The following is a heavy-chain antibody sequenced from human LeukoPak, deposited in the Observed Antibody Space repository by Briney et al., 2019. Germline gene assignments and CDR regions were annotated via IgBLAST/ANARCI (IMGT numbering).Heavy chain of an antibody. CDR2: INPNSGGT. CDR3: ARENKVNHAAHY. Sequence: AASVKVSCKASGYTFTGCYMHWVRQAPGQGLEWMGWINPNSGGTNYAQKFQGRVTMTRDTSISTAYMELSRLRSDDTAVYYCARENKVNHAAHYWGQGTLVTVSS. CDR1: GYTFTGCY. J-gene: IGHJ4*02. V-gene: IGHV1-2*02. D-gene: IGHD1-14*01.